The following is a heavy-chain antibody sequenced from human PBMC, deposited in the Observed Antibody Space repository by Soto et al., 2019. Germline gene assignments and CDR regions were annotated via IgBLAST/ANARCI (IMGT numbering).Heavy chain of an antibody. Sequence: GGSLRLSCAASGFTFSSYAMSWVRQAPGKGLEWVSAISGSGGSTYYADSVKGRFTISRDNSKNTLYLQMNSLRAEDTAVYYCANSPRTRYGSGSYYNVPFDYWGQGTLVSVSS. D-gene: IGHD3-10*01. J-gene: IGHJ4*02. CDR1: GFTFSSYA. V-gene: IGHV3-23*01. CDR3: ANSPRTRYGSGSYYNVPFDY. CDR2: ISGSGGST.